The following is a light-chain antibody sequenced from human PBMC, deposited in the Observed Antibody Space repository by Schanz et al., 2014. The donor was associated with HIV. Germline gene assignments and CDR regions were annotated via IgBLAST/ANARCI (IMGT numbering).Light chain of an antibody. CDR3: LQRNT. J-gene: IGKJ4*01. Sequence: DIQMTQSPSSLSASVGDRVTIACWASQSISRYLNWYQHKPGRAPKLLIYAASTLQSGVPSRFSGXGSGTEFTLTISSLQHEDFATYYCLQRNTFGGGTKVEIK. CDR1: QSISRY. CDR2: AAS. V-gene: IGKV1-39*01.